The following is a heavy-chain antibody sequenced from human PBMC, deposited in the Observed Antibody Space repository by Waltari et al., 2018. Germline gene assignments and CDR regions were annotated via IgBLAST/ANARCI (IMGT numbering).Heavy chain of an antibody. Sequence: EVLLLESGGGFVQPGGSRRRSCAASGFLFSSNAMSWVRQAPGKGLEWVSTISGSGENTYYADSVKGRFSISRDNSKNTLSLQMNSLRAEDTARYFCAKDLSSSEGGQGTLVTVSS. V-gene: IGHV3-23*01. CDR2: ISGSGENT. D-gene: IGHD6-25*01. CDR3: AKDLSSSE. J-gene: IGHJ4*02. CDR1: GFLFSSNA.